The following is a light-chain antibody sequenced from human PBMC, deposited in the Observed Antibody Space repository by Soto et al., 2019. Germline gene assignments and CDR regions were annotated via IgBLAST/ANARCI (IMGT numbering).Light chain of an antibody. V-gene: IGKV1-8*01. CDR1: QGISSY. Sequence: AIRMTQSPSSFSASTGDRVTITCRASQGISSYLALYQQKPGKAPKLLIYAASTLQSGVPSRFSVNGYGREFTLTISCLQTQDFATYYCPQYYSYPPLTFGHGTRLEIK. CDR3: PQYYSYPPLT. J-gene: IGKJ5*01. CDR2: AAS.